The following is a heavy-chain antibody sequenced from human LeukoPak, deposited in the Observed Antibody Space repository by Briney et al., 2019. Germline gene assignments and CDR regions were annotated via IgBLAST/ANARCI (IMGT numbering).Heavy chain of an antibody. D-gene: IGHD6-13*01. V-gene: IGHV3-21*01. CDR1: GFTFSSSS. J-gene: IGHJ4*02. CDR3: ARERLAAAGPFDY. Sequence: KTGGSLRLSCAASGFTFSSSSLNWVRQAPGKGLEWVSSISSSSSYIYYADSVKGRFTISRDNAKNSLYLQMNSLRAEDTAVYYCARERLAAAGPFDYWGQGTLVTVSS. CDR2: ISSSSSYI.